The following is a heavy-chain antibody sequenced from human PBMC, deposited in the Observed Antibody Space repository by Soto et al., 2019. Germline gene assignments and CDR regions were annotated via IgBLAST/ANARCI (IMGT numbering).Heavy chain of an antibody. CDR2: SIPIFGTA. CDR3: ARDPYGSVTTLDY. J-gene: IGHJ4*02. CDR1: GGTFSSYA. Sequence: QVQLVQSGAEVKKPGSSVKVSCTASGGTFSSYAISWVRQAPGQGLEWMGGSIPIFGTANYAQKFQGRVTITADESTSTADMELSSLSSEDTAVDYFARDPYGSVTTLDYWGQGTLVTGSS. D-gene: IGHD4-17*01. V-gene: IGHV1-69*01.